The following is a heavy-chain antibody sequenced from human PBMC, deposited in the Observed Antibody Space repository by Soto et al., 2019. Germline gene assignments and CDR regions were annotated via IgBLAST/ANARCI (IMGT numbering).Heavy chain of an antibody. J-gene: IGHJ4*02. V-gene: IGHV1-2*02. Sequence: ASVKVSCKASGYTFTGYYMHWVRQAPGQGLEWMGWINPNSGGTNYAQKCQGRVTMTRDTSISTAYMELSRLRSDDTAVYYCASAPALYYDSSGYYFDYWGQGTLVTVSS. CDR3: ASAPALYYDSSGYYFDY. CDR1: GYTFTGYY. D-gene: IGHD3-22*01. CDR2: INPNSGGT.